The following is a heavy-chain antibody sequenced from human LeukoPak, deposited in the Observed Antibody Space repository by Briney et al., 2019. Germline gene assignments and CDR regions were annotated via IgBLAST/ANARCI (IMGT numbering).Heavy chain of an antibody. CDR2: ISYSGNT. CDR1: GDSISPYY. V-gene: IGHV4-59*12. Sequence: SETLSLTCTVSGDSISPYYWSWIRLPPGKGLEWIGYISYSGNTNNNPSLKSRVTMSVDTSKNQFSLKLTSVTAGDTAVYYCARDRSLTNGVGVWGQGTTVTVSS. CDR3: ARDRSLTNGVGV. D-gene: IGHD4/OR15-4a*01. J-gene: IGHJ6*02.